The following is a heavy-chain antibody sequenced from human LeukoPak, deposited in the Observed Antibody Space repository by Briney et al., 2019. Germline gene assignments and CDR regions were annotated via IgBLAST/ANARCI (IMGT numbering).Heavy chain of an antibody. V-gene: IGHV1-69*05. D-gene: IGHD2-8*01. Sequence: ASVKVSCKASGGTFSTYALAWVRQAPGQGLEWMGGFIPLFGTPNYAQKFRGRVTITTDESTITAYMELSSLISDDTAVYYCARGDIERMQFDLWGQGTMVTVSS. CDR2: FIPLFGTP. CDR3: ARGDIERMQFDL. J-gene: IGHJ3*01. CDR1: GGTFSTYA.